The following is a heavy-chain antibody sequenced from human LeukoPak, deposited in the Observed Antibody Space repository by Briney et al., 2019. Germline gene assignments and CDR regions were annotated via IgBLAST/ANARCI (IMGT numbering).Heavy chain of an antibody. CDR1: GFTFSSYG. Sequence: GGSLRLSCAASGFTFSSYGMHWVRQAPGKGLEWVAYIRYDGSNKYYAESVKGRFTVSRDNSKNMLYMQMNSLRAEDTAVYYCVKTQTHFGDYRRDHWGQGTLVTVSS. V-gene: IGHV3-30*02. J-gene: IGHJ4*02. D-gene: IGHD4-17*01. CDR2: IRYDGSNK. CDR3: VKTQTHFGDYRRDH.